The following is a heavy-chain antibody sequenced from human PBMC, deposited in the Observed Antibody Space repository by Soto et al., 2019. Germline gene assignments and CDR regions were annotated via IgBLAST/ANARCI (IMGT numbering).Heavy chain of an antibody. CDR3: AIIWGNMDV. V-gene: IGHV1-18*01. D-gene: IGHD3-16*01. Sequence: QVQLVQSGAEVKKPGASVKVSCKASGYTFTTYGLSWVRQAPGQGLEWMGWISASNDYTTYAQKLQGRVTMTTDTSTTTAYMELRILRSDDTAIYYCAIIWGNMDVWGQGTSVTVSS. CDR2: ISASNDYT. CDR1: GYTFTTYG. J-gene: IGHJ6*02.